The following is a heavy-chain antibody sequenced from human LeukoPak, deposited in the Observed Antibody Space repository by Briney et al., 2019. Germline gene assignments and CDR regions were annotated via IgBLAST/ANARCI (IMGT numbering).Heavy chain of an antibody. D-gene: IGHD2-15*01. CDR2: ISSNGGST. J-gene: IGHJ4*02. Sequence: GGSLRLSCAASGFTFSSYAMHWVRQAPWKGLEYVSAISSNGGSTYYANSVKGRFTISRDNSKNTLYLQMGSLRAEDMAVYYCARGSGGSSYYFDYWGQGTLVTVSS. CDR3: ARGSGGSSYYFDY. V-gene: IGHV3-64*01. CDR1: GFTFSSYA.